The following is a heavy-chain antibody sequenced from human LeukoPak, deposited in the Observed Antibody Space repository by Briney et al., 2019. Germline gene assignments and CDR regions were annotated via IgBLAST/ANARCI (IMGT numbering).Heavy chain of an antibody. CDR1: GFTFSSLW. J-gene: IGHJ6*03. CDR3: TKDRQGPNQYHMDV. Sequence: QPGGSLRLSCAASGFTFSSLWMSRVRQAPGRGPEWVANINQDGGTTYYVASVKGRFTISRDNAKNSLSLQMSSLRAEDTAVYYCTKDRQGPNQYHMDVWGKGTTVTVSS. CDR2: INQDGGTT. V-gene: IGHV3-7*01.